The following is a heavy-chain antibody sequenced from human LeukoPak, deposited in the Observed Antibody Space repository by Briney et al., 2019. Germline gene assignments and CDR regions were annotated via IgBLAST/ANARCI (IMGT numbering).Heavy chain of an antibody. D-gene: IGHD3-22*01. CDR3: ARHVGHYYDSSGYYLDY. Sequence: GESLKISCKGSGYSFTSYWIAWVRLMPGKGLEWMGIIYPGDSDTRYSPSFQGQVTFSADKSISTAYLQWSSLKASDTAMYYCARHVGHYYDSSGYYLDYWGQGTLVTVSS. V-gene: IGHV5-51*01. CDR2: IYPGDSDT. CDR1: GYSFTSYW. J-gene: IGHJ4*02.